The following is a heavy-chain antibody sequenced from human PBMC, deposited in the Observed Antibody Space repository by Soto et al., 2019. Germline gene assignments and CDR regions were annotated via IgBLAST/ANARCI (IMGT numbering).Heavy chain of an antibody. D-gene: IGHD4-17*01. CDR3: ARDAYGFYGMDV. Sequence: EVQLVESGGGSGQPGGSLRLSCAASGFTFSSYAMNWVRQAPGKGLEWVSFISSSSSSMYYADSVKGRFTISRDNAKNSLYLQTTSLRAEDTAVYYCARDAYGFYGMDVWGQGTTVTVSS. V-gene: IGHV3-48*01. CDR1: GFTFSSYA. CDR2: ISSSSSSM. J-gene: IGHJ6*02.